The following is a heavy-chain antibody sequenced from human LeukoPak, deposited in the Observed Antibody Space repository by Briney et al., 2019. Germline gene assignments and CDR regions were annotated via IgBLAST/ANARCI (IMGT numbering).Heavy chain of an antibody. CDR2: IYHSGST. J-gene: IGHJ3*02. CDR1: GYSISSGYY. Sequence: PSETLSLTCTVSGYSISSGYYWGWIRQPPGKGLEWIGSIYHSGSTYYNPSLKSRVTISVDTSKNQFSLKLSSVTAADTAVYYCAVAAGYAFDIWGQGTMVTVSS. CDR3: AVAAGYAFDI. D-gene: IGHD6-13*01. V-gene: IGHV4-38-2*02.